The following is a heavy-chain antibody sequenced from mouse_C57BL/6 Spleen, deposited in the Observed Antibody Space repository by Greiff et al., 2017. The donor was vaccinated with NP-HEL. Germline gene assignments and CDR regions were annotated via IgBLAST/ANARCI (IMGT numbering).Heavy chain of an antibody. D-gene: IGHD1-1*01. CDR3: AYYYGSGGFAY. J-gene: IGHJ3*01. CDR2: ISYDGSN. V-gene: IGHV3-6*01. CDR1: GYSITSGYY. Sequence: EVQLQESGPGLVKPSQSLSLTCSVTGYSITSGYYWNWIRQFPGNKLEWMGYISYDGSNNYNPSLKNRISITRDTSKNQFFLKLNSVTTEDTATYYCAYYYGSGGFAYWGQGTLVTVSA.